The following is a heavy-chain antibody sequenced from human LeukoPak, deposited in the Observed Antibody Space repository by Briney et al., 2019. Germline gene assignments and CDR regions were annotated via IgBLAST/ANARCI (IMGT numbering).Heavy chain of an antibody. D-gene: IGHD4-17*01. CDR2: IIPIFGTA. CDR3: ARATGDYGDYYFDY. CDR1: GGTFSSYA. J-gene: IGHJ4*02. Sequence: GASVKVPCKASGGTFSSYAISWVRQAPGQGLEWMGGIIPIFGTANYAQKFQGRVTITADESTSTAYMELSSLRSEDTAVYYCARATGDYGDYYFDYWGQGTLVTVSS. V-gene: IGHV1-69*13.